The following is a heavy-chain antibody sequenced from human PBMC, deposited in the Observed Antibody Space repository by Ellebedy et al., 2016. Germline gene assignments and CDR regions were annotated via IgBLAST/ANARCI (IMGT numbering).Heavy chain of an antibody. Sequence: SETLSLTXAVYGGSFSGYYWSWIRQPPGKGLEWIGEINHSGSTNYNPSLKSRVTISVDTSKNQFSLKLSSVTAADTAVYYCAVVAASYFDYWGQGTLVTVSS. CDR2: INHSGST. D-gene: IGHD2-15*01. CDR1: GGSFSGYY. J-gene: IGHJ4*02. CDR3: AVVAASYFDY. V-gene: IGHV4-34*01.